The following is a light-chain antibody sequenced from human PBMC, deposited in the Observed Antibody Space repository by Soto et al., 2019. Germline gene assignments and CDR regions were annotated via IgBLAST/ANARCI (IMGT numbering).Light chain of an antibody. J-gene: IGKJ4*01. CDR1: QSVGRY. CDR2: DAS. V-gene: IGKV3-11*01. CDR3: QQRDIWPLT. Sequence: EIVLTQSPATLSLSPGERATLSCRASQSVGRYLAWYQQKPGQAPRLLMYDASNRATGIPARFSGSGSGTDFTLTISSLEPEDFAVYYCQQRDIWPLTFGGGTKVEIK.